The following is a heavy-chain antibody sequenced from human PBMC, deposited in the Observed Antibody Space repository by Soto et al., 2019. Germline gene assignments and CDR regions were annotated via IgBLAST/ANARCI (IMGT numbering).Heavy chain of an antibody. CDR3: AKGDYDILTGSDYFDY. CDR2: ISWNSGSI. J-gene: IGHJ4*02. CDR1: GFTFSSYA. D-gene: IGHD3-9*01. Sequence: GGSLRLSCAASGFTFSSYAMSWVRQAPGKGLEWVSGISWNSGSIGYADSVKGRFTISRDNAKNSLYLQMNSLRAEDTALYYCAKGDYDILTGSDYFDYWGQGTLVTVSS. V-gene: IGHV3-9*01.